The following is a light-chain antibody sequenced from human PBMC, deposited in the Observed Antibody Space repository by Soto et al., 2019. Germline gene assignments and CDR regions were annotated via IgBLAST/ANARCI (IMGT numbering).Light chain of an antibody. CDR3: GTWDSSLSVV. V-gene: IGLV1-51*01. CDR1: SSNIGDNS. Sequence: QSVLTQPPSVSAAPGQKVTISCSGSSSNIGDNSVSWYQQFPGTPPQLLIYDNNKRPSGIPDRFSGSKSGTSATLGITGLQTGDEADYYCGTWDSSLSVVFGGGTKVTVL. CDR2: DNN. J-gene: IGLJ3*02.